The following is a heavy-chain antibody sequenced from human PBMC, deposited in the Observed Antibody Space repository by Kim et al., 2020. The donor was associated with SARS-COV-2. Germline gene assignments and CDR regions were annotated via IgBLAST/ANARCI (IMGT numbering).Heavy chain of an antibody. D-gene: IGHD1-1*01. V-gene: IGHV4-59*01. J-gene: IGHJ6*02. CDR3: ARNEVTLYYYDGMDV. Sequence: PTLKSRVTISVDTSKNQFSLKLSSVTAADTAVYYCARNEVTLYYYDGMDVWGQGTTVTVSS.